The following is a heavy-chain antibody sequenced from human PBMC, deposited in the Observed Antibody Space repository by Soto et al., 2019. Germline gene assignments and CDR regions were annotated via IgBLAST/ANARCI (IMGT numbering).Heavy chain of an antibody. CDR1: GGSMNSYH. J-gene: IGHJ6*04. CDR3: ARDQGVAEAGITGLEL. D-gene: IGHD2-15*01. CDR2: IHSSGST. V-gene: IGHV4-4*07. Sequence: SETLSLTCTVSGGSMNSYHWSWIRQPAGKGLEWIGHIHSSGSTNYNPSLKSRVTMSVDTSKNQFSLGLMSLTAADTAVYYCARDQGVAEAGITGLELWGKGTRVIGSS.